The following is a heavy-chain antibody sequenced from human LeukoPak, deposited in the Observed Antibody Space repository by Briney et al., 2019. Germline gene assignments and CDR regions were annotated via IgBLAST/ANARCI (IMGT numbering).Heavy chain of an antibody. V-gene: IGHV3-21*01. CDR2: ISSSSSYI. D-gene: IGHD2-15*01. CDR1: GFTFTSYG. Sequence: GGSLRLSCAASGFTFTSYGMHWVRQAPGKGLEWVSSISSSSSYIYYADSVKGRFTISRDNAKNSLYLQMNSLRAEDTAVYYCARDLGYCSGGSCYRSSYYYYGMDVWGQGTTVTVSS. J-gene: IGHJ6*02. CDR3: ARDLGYCSGGSCYRSSYYYYGMDV.